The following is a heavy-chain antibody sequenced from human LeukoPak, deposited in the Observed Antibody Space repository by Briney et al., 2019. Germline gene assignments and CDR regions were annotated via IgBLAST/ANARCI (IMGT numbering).Heavy chain of an antibody. CDR2: ISAYNGNT. V-gene: IGHV1-18*01. CDR1: GYTFTGYG. J-gene: IGHJ6*04. D-gene: IGHD4-17*01. CDR3: ARDDYGAPMDV. Sequence: GASVKVSCKASGYTFTGYGVSWVRQAPGQGLEWMGWISAYNGNTNYAQKLQGRVTMTTDTSTSTAYMELRSLRSDDTAVYYCARDDYGAPMDVWGKGTAVTVSS.